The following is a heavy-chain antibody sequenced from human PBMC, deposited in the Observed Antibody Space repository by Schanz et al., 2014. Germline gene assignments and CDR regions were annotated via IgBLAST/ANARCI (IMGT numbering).Heavy chain of an antibody. V-gene: IGHV3-33*08. Sequence: VHLMESGGGLVQPGGSLRLSCAASGFTFRNYGMSWVRQAPGKGLEWVALIWYDGSNEYYADSVKGRFTISRDNPKKTLYLQMNSLRAEDTAVYYCARDHQWLARYYMDVWGKGTTVTVSS. CDR3: ARDHQWLARYYMDV. CDR1: GFTFRNYG. D-gene: IGHD6-19*01. CDR2: IWYDGSNE. J-gene: IGHJ6*03.